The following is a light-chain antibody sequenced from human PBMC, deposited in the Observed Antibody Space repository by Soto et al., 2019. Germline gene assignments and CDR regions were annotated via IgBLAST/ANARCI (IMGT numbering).Light chain of an antibody. CDR1: QSISNY. Sequence: DLQMTQSPSSLSASVGDRVSITCRASQSISNYLNWYQQKPGKAPKLLINAASSLQSGVPSRFSGSGSGTDFTLTISSLQPEDFATYYCQQSYSTPRTFGPGTKVDIK. J-gene: IGKJ3*01. CDR2: AAS. V-gene: IGKV1-39*01. CDR3: QQSYSTPRT.